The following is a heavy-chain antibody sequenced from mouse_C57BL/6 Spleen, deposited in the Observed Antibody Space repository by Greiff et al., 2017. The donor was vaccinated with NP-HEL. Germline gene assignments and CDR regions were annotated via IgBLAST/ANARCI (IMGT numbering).Heavy chain of an antibody. CDR3: ARSEETLYYFDY. V-gene: IGHV1-81*01. J-gene: IGHJ2*01. CDR2: IYPRSGNT. Sequence: QVQLQQSGAELARPGASVKLSCKASGYTFTSYGISWVKQRTGQGLEWIGEIYPRSGNTYYNEKFKGKATLTADKSSSTAYMELRSLTSEDSAVYFCARSEETLYYFDYGGQGTTLTVSS. CDR1: GYTFTSYG.